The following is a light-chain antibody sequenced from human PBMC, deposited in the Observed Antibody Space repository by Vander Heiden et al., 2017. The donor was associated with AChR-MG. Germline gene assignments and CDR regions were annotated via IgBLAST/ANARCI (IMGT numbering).Light chain of an antibody. V-gene: IGKV3-20*01. CDR2: GAS. J-gene: IGKJ2*01. Sequence: EIVLTQAPGTLSLSPGERATLSCRARQRVKSNYLAWYQQQPGQAPRLLIYGASRGATGTPDRFSGSGSGTDFTLTISRLEPEDFAVYYCQQYGNSLYTFGQGTKLEIK. CDR1: QRVKSNY. CDR3: QQYGNSLYT.